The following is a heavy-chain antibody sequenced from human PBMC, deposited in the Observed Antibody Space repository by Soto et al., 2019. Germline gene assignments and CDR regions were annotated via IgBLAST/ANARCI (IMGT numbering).Heavy chain of an antibody. CDR3: ARLRPGYDILTGYYKLFDY. D-gene: IGHD3-9*01. Sequence: QVQLQESGPGLVKPSETLSLTCTVSGGSISSYYWSWIRQPPGKGLEWIGYIYYSGSTNYNPSLKSRVTISVDTSKNQFSLKLSSVTAEDTAVYYCARLRPGYDILTGYYKLFDYWGQGTLVTVSS. CDR2: IYYSGST. J-gene: IGHJ4*02. V-gene: IGHV4-59*08. CDR1: GGSISSYY.